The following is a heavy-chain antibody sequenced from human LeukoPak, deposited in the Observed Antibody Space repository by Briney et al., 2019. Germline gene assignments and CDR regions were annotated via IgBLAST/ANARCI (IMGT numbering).Heavy chain of an antibody. CDR3: ARVVCSSGSCSLDY. D-gene: IGHD2-15*01. CDR1: GGSISSYY. Sequence: PSETLSLTCTVSGGSISSYYWSWIRQPPGKGLEWIGYIDNSGSTKYNPSLKSRVTISVDTSKNQFSLKLRSVTAADTAAYYCARVVCSSGSCSLDYWGPGTLVTVSS. CDR2: IDNSGST. J-gene: IGHJ4*02. V-gene: IGHV4-59*01.